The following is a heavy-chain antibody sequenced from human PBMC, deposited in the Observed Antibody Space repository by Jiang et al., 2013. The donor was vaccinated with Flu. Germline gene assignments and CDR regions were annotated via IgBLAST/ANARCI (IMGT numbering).Heavy chain of an antibody. CDR1: GFTFNTYG. Sequence: QLLESGGGVVQPGRSLRLSCAASGFTFNTYGMHWVRQAPGKGLEWVAFIPYAKSDTYYTDSVKGRFTISRDNSKNTLYLQMNSLRDEDTALYYCARDLSQYYGMDVWGQGTTVTVSS. D-gene: IGHD2/OR15-2a*01. J-gene: IGHJ6*02. V-gene: IGHV3-33*05. CDR3: ARDLSQYYGMDV. CDR2: IPYAKSDT.